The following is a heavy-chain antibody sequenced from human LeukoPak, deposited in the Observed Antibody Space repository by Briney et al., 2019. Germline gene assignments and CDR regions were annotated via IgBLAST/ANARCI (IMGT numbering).Heavy chain of an antibody. CDR3: ARADSNHLFDY. J-gene: IGHJ4*02. CDR2: INPNSGDT. D-gene: IGHD1-14*01. Sequence: GASVKVSCKASGYTFTGYYMHWVRQAPGQGLEWMGWINPNSGDTNYAQKFQGRVTMTRDTSISTAYMELSRLRSDDTAVYYCARADSNHLFDYWGQGTLVTVSS. V-gene: IGHV1-2*02. CDR1: GYTFTGYY.